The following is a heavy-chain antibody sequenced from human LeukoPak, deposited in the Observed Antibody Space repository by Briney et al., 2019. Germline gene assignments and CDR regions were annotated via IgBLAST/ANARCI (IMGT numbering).Heavy chain of an antibody. CDR2: IIPIFGTA. CDR1: GGTFSSYA. Sequence: ASVKVSCKASGGTFSSYAISWVRQAPGQGLEWMGGIIPIFGTANYAQKFQGRATITADKSTSTAYMELSSLRSEDTAVYYCAREYDILTGYYMSYFDYWGQGTLVTVSS. J-gene: IGHJ4*02. D-gene: IGHD3-9*01. CDR3: AREYDILTGYYMSYFDY. V-gene: IGHV1-69*06.